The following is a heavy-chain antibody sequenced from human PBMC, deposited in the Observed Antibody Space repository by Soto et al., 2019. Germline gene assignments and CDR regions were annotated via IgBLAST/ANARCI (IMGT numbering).Heavy chain of an antibody. J-gene: IGHJ3*02. V-gene: IGHV1-3*01. CDR2: INAGNGNT. CDR1: GYTFTSYA. CDR3: ARDFLPLSKTQDAFDI. Sequence: KVSCKASGYTFTSYAMHWVRQAPGQRLEWMGWINAGNGNTKYSQKFQGRVTITRDTSASTAYMELSSLRSEDTAVYYCARDFLPLSKTQDAFDIWGQGTMVTVSS.